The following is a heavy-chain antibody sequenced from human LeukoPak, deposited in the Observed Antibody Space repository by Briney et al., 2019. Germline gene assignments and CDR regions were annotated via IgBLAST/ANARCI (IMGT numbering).Heavy chain of an antibody. V-gene: IGHV3-74*01. CDR3: AREADASDI. CDR2: INSDGSTT. CDR1: GFTFSSYW. J-gene: IGHJ3*02. Sequence: HPGGSLRLSCAASGFTFSSYWIHWVRQAPGKGLVWVSRINSDGSTTSYADSVKGRFTVSRDNAKNTLYLQMNSLRAEDTAVYYCAREADASDIWGQGTMVTVSS.